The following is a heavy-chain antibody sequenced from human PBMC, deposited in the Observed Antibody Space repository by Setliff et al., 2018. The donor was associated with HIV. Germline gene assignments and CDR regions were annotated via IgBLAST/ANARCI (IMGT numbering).Heavy chain of an antibody. CDR3: ARWVYNSAWSLDY. V-gene: IGHV4-39*07. CDR1: GGSISSSSSY. CDR2: VSYSGST. Sequence: SETLSLTCTVSGGSISSSSSYWGWIRQPPGRGLEWIGSVSYSGSTNYSPSLKSRITISVDTSKDQFSLKLTSVTAADSATYYCARWVYNSAWSLDYWGQGTLVTVSS. D-gene: IGHD6-19*01. J-gene: IGHJ4*02.